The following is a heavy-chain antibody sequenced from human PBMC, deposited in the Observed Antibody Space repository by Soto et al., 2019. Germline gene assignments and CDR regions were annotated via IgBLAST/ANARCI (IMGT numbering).Heavy chain of an antibody. CDR3: ARGAFRAYYFDY. D-gene: IGHD3-10*01. CDR1: GFSFSNYW. J-gene: IGHJ4*02. V-gene: IGHV3-74*01. CDR2: VDSDGTTT. Sequence: GGSLRLSCAASGFSFSNYWIHWVRQDPGKGLVWVSRVDSDGTTTNYADSVKGRFTISRDNARNTVYLQMNSLRAEDTAIYYCARGAFRAYYFDYWGPGTLVTVSS.